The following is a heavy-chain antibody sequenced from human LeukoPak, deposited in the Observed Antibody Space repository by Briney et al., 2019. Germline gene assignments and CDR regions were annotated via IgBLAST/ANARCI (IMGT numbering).Heavy chain of an antibody. CDR1: GYAFTGYY. D-gene: IGHD2-2*01. CDR3: ARVGHPTDFVGVPADHSHLGTFDY. V-gene: IGHV1-2*02. CDR2: INPKSDVI. Sequence: ASVKVSFKPSGYAFTGYYIHWVRQAPGQGLEWMGWINPKSDVILYAQRFQGRVTLTRDTSISTAYMELSRLTSDDTALYYCARVGHPTDFVGVPADHSHLGTFDYSGQGTLVTVYS. J-gene: IGHJ4*02.